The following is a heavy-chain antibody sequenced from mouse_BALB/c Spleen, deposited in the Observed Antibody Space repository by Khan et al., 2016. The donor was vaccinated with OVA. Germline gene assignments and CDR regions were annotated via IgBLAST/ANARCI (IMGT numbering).Heavy chain of an antibody. CDR3: SRGGGGDRFAY. CDR2: ISTYYGDA. Sequence: QVQLQQSGAELVRPGVSVKISCKGSGYRFTDFPMHWVKQSHAKSLEWIGVISTYYGDASYNQKFKGKATMTVDKSSSTAYMELARLTSEDSAIXYFSRGGGGDRFAYWGQGTLVTVSA. J-gene: IGHJ3*01. V-gene: IGHV1S137*01. CDR1: GYRFTDFP.